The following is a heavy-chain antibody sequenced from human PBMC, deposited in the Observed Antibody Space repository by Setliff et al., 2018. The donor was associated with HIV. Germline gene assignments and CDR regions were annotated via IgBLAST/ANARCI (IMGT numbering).Heavy chain of an antibody. CDR3: AAVPWGHSSLIIDH. D-gene: IGHD3-16*01. J-gene: IGHJ4*02. CDR2: ISRGGDSI. Sequence: PGGSLRLSCAASGFTFWSHSMLWVRQAPGKGLQWVAYISRGGDSIFYADSVKGRFTISRDNAKNSVYLQMHSLRVEDTAVYYCAAVPWGHSSLIIDHWGQGTPVTVSS. CDR1: GFTFWSHS. V-gene: IGHV3-48*04.